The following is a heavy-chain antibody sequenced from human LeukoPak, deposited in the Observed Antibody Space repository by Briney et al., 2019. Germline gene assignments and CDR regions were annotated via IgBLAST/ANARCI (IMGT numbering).Heavy chain of an antibody. Sequence: PGGSLRLSCAASGFTFSSYVMSWVRQAPGKGLELVSAISRGGGTTYYADSVKGRFTISRDNSKNTLYLQMTSLRAEDTAVYYCAKTSRAYSNYDSPFDYWGQGTLVTVSS. D-gene: IGHD5-12*01. V-gene: IGHV3-23*01. J-gene: IGHJ4*02. CDR3: AKTSRAYSNYDSPFDY. CDR2: ISRGGGTT. CDR1: GFTFSSYV.